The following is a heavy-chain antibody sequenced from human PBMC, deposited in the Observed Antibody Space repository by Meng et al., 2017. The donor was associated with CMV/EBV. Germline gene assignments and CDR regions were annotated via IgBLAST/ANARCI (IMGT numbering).Heavy chain of an antibody. D-gene: IGHD1-7*01. J-gene: IGHJ4*02. CDR3: AKDVGRNWNLVTY. Sequence: VQRVGSGGGLVQPGGSLRLSCAASGFTFRRYAMSWVRQAPGKGLEWVSAISGSGGSTYYADSVKGRFTISRDNSKNTLYLQMNSLRAEDTAVYYCAKDVGRNWNLVTYWGQGTLVTVSS. CDR1: GFTFRRYA. V-gene: IGHV3-23*04. CDR2: ISGSGGST.